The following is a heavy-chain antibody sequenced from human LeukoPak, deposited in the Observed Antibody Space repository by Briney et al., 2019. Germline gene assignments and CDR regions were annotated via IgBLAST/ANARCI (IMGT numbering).Heavy chain of an antibody. CDR3: ARNTDNGDYDY. V-gene: IGHV4-59*08. D-gene: IGHD4-17*01. Sequence: PSETLSLTCTVSGGSISSYYWSWIRQPPGKGLGWIGYIYYSGSTNYNTSLQSRVTISVDTSNNQCSLKLSSVTAADTAVYYCARNTDNGDYDYWGQGTLVTVSS. J-gene: IGHJ4*02. CDR2: IYYSGST. CDR1: GGSISSYY.